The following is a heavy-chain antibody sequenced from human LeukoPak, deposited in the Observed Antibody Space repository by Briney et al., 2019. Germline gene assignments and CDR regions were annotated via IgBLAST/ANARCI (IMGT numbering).Heavy chain of an antibody. Sequence: SETLSLTCTVSGGSISSSSYYWGWIRQPPGKGLEWIGSIYYSGSTYYNPSLKSRVTISVDTSKNQFSLKLSSVTAADTAVYYCARDFENMAGILRWFDPWGQGTLVTVSS. CDR2: IYYSGST. CDR1: GGSISSSSYY. J-gene: IGHJ5*02. D-gene: IGHD6-19*01. V-gene: IGHV4-39*07. CDR3: ARDFENMAGILRWFDP.